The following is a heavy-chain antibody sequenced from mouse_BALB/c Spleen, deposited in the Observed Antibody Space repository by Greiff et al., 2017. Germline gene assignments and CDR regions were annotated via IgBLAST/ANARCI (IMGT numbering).Heavy chain of an antibody. CDR1: GYAFTSYN. D-gene: IGHD2-3*01. Sequence: VQLKESGPELVKPGASVKVSCKASGYAFTSYNMYWVKQSHGKSLEWIGYIDPYNGGTSYNQKFKGKATLTVDKSSSTAYMHLNSLTSEDSAVYYCARRGYYDRVYAMDYWGQGTSVTVSS. CDR2: IDPYNGGT. CDR3: ARRGYYDRVYAMDY. J-gene: IGHJ4*01. V-gene: IGHV1S135*01.